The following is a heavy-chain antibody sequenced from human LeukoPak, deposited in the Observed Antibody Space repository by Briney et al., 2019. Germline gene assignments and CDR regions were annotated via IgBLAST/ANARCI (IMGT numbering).Heavy chain of an antibody. CDR1: GYTFTSYV. D-gene: IGHD4-17*01. J-gene: IGHJ5*02. CDR3: ARLFYGDYNWFDP. CDR2: ISAYNGNT. V-gene: IGHV1-18*01. Sequence: ASVKVSCQASGYTFTSYVINWVRQAPGQGLEWMGWISAYNGNTNYAQKFQGRVTMTTDTSTRTGYMELRSLRSDDTAIYYCARLFYGDYNWFDPWGQGTLVTVSS.